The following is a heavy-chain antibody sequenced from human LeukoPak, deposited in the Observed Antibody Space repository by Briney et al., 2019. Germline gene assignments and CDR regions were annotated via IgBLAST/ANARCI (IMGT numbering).Heavy chain of an antibody. CDR2: ISGSGDTI. CDR1: GFTFTNYK. CDR3: ARTSGSPRFDY. Sequence: GGSLRLSCAASGFTFTNYKMNWVRQAPGQGLEWVSCISGSGDTIYYADSVKGRFTISRDNANNSLFLQMNSLRAEDTAVYYCARTSGSPRFDYWGQGALVTVSS. D-gene: IGHD1-26*01. J-gene: IGHJ4*02. V-gene: IGHV3-48*03.